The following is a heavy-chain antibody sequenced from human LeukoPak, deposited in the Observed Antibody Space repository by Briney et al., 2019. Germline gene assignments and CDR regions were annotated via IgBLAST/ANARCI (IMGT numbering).Heavy chain of an antibody. V-gene: IGHV4-59*01. CDR1: GGSISSFY. D-gene: IGHD6-6*01. CDR2: IYYSGST. J-gene: IGHJ6*03. Sequence: SETLSLTCTVSGGSISSFYWSWFRQPPGKGLEWIGYIYYSGSTDYNPSLKSRVTISVDTSKNEFSLKLSSVTAADTAVYYCARAEYSSSSPFYYYYYMDVWGKGTTVTVSS. CDR3: ARAEYSSSSPFYYYYYMDV.